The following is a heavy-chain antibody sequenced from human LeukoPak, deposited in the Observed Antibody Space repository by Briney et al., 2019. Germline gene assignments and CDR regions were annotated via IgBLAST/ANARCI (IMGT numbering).Heavy chain of an antibody. J-gene: IGHJ6*03. CDR1: GDSVSTYY. Sequence: SETLSLTCSVSGDSVSTYYWSWIRQPARKGLEWIGRIYTSGSTSYNPSLKSRVTMSVDTSKNQFSLRLNSVTAADTAAYFCARDRMVVASTRYFYLDVWGKGTTVTISS. CDR2: IYTSGST. V-gene: IGHV4-4*07. CDR3: ARDRMVVASTRYFYLDV. D-gene: IGHD2-15*01.